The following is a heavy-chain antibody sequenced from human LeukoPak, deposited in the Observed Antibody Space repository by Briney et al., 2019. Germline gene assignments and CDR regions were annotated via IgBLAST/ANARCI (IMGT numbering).Heavy chain of an antibody. Sequence: SETLSLTCTVSGGSISSYYWSWIRQPAGKGLEWIGRIYTSGSTNYNPSLKSRVTMSVDTSKNQFSLKLSSVTAADTAVYYCARDPVQYSGSFRFDYWGQGTLVTVSS. CDR2: IYTSGST. D-gene: IGHD1-26*01. CDR3: ARDPVQYSGSFRFDY. V-gene: IGHV4-4*07. J-gene: IGHJ4*02. CDR1: GGSISSYY.